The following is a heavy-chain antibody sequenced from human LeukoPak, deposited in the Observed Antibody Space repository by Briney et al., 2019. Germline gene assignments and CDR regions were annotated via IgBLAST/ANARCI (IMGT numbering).Heavy chain of an antibody. Sequence: QSGGSLRLSCAASGFTFSSYAMSWVRQAPGKGLEWVSAISGSGGSTYYADSVKGRFTISRDNSKNTLYLQMNSLRAEDTAVYYCANWPWHSWIVDAFDIWGQGTMVTVSS. CDR2: ISGSGGST. J-gene: IGHJ3*02. D-gene: IGHD1-1*01. CDR1: GFTFSSYA. V-gene: IGHV3-23*01. CDR3: ANWPWHSWIVDAFDI.